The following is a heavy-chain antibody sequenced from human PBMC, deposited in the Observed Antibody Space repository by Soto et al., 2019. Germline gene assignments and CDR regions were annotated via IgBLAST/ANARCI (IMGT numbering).Heavy chain of an antibody. CDR2: INPSGGST. J-gene: IGHJ4*02. CDR1: GCTFSSYY. CDR3: ARGRRITMVRGVIPDDY. V-gene: IGHV1-46*01. D-gene: IGHD3-10*01. Sequence: XVKVSCKASGCTFSSYYISXVRQAPGQGFEWMGIINPSGGSTSYAQKFQGRVTMTRDTSTSTVYMELSSLRSEDKAVYYCARGRRITMVRGVIPDDYWGQGTLVTVSS.